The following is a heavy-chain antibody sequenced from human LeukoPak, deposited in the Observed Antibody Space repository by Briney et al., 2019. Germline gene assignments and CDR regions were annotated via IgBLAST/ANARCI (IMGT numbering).Heavy chain of an antibody. CDR3: ARGYREDYYGSGNYYYYYMDV. J-gene: IGHJ6*03. D-gene: IGHD3-10*01. V-gene: IGHV1-2*02. Sequence: GASVKVSCKASGYTFTGYYMRWVRQAPGQGLEWMGWINPNSGSTNYAQKFQGRVTMTRDTSISTAYMELSRLRSDDTAVYYCARGYREDYYGSGNYYYYYMDVWGKGTTVTVSS. CDR1: GYTFTGYY. CDR2: INPNSGST.